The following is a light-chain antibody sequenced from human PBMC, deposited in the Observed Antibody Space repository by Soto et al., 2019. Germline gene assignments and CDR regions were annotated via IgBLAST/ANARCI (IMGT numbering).Light chain of an antibody. CDR3: QQYNNWTPSLT. J-gene: IGKJ4*01. V-gene: IGKV3-15*01. CDR2: GAS. CDR1: QSVSSN. Sequence: EIVMTQSPATLSVSPGERATLSCRASQSVSSNLAWYQQKPGQAPSLLIYGASTRATGIPARFSGSGSGTEFTLTISSLQSEDFAVYYCQQYNNWTPSLTFGGGTKVEIK.